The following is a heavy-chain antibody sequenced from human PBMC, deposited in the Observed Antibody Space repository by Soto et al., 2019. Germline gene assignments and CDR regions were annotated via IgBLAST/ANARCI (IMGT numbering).Heavy chain of an antibody. D-gene: IGHD3-10*01. CDR3: ASLSRFALDY. Sequence: GGSLRLSCAASGFTFSSYTMNWVRQAPGKGLEWVSSITSSGSFIHYTDSVQGRFTISRDNAKNSLYLQLNSLRAEDTAVYYCASLSRFALDYWGQGTLVTVSS. CDR2: ITSSGSFI. V-gene: IGHV3-21*01. CDR1: GFTFSSYT. J-gene: IGHJ4*01.